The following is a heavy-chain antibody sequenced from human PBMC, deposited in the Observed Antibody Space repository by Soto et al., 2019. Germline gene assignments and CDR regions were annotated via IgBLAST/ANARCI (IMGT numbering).Heavy chain of an antibody. D-gene: IGHD3-10*01. Sequence: QVQLQESGPGLVKASQTLSLTCNVSGGSISSGGYYWTWIRQHPGKGLEWIGNIHHSGSTFYNPSPKSRGSISVDPAKDQFSLKLSSVTAADTAVYFCVRGVLSWGQGTLVTVSS. CDR3: VRGVLS. J-gene: IGHJ1*01. CDR2: IHHSGST. CDR1: GGSISSGGYY. V-gene: IGHV4-31*03.